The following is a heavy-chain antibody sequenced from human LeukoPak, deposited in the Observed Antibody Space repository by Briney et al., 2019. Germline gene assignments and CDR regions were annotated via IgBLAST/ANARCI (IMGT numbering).Heavy chain of an antibody. Sequence: SGGSLSLSCATSGLIFSTYALSWVRQAPGKGLEWVGRIKSKGDGETTDYAAPVKDRFTMSRDDAKATLYLQINSLITEDTAVYYCTTDLGITMIRGVIVYWGQGTLVTASS. CDR1: GLIFSTYA. CDR2: IKSKGDGETT. J-gene: IGHJ4*02. D-gene: IGHD3-10*01. V-gene: IGHV3-15*01. CDR3: TTDLGITMIRGVIVY.